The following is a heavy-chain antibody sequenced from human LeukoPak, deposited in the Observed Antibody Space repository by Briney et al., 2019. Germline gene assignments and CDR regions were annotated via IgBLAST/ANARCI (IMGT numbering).Heavy chain of an antibody. CDR1: GYTFTSYY. V-gene: IGHV1-46*01. D-gene: IGHD1-1*01. Sequence: ASVKVSCKASGYTFTSYYMHWVRQAPGQGLEWMGIINPSGGSTSYAQKLQGRVTMTRDTSTSTVYMELSSLRSEDTAVYYCARDGIRTTFDYWGQGTLVTVSS. CDR2: INPSGGST. J-gene: IGHJ4*02. CDR3: ARDGIRTTFDY.